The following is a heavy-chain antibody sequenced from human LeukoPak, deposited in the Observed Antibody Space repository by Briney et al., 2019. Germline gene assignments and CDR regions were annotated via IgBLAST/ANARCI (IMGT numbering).Heavy chain of an antibody. CDR3: ARVPGKQQLVLGY. Sequence: ASVKVSCKASGYTFTGYYMHWVRQPPGQGLEWMGWINPNSGGTNYAQKFQGRVTMTRDTSISTAYMELSRLRSDDTAVYYCARVPGKQQLVLGYWGEGTLVTVSS. CDR2: INPNSGGT. V-gene: IGHV1-2*02. J-gene: IGHJ4*02. CDR1: GYTFTGYY. D-gene: IGHD6-13*01.